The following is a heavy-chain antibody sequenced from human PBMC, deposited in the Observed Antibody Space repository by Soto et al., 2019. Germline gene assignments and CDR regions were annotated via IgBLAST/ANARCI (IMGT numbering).Heavy chain of an antibody. V-gene: IGHV1-3*01. D-gene: IGHD4-4*01. CDR3: VTDYMRGRDY. CDR1: GYSFISYG. J-gene: IGHJ4*02. Sequence: QLMQSGADVRIPGASMRISCKTSGYSFISYGIHWVRQAPGLRPEWMGWINAGPGDTQYSQSFQGRVTITRDTSASTVYMEMRSLKIEDTSMYYCVTDYMRGRDYWGQGTSVTVS. CDR2: INAGPGDT.